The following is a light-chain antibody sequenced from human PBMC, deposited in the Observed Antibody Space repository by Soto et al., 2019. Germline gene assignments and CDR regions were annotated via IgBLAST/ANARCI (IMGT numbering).Light chain of an antibody. Sequence: QSALTQPPSVSAAPGQKVTISCSGSSSNIGNNYVSWYQQLPGTAPKLLIYDNNKRPSGIPDRFSGSKSGTSATLGITGLQTGDEADYYCGTWDSSLSALVFGTGTKLTVL. CDR1: SSNIGNNY. V-gene: IGLV1-51*01. CDR2: DNN. CDR3: GTWDSSLSALV. J-gene: IGLJ1*01.